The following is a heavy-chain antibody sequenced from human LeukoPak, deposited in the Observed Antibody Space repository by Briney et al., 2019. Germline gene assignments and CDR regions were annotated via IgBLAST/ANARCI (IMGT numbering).Heavy chain of an antibody. Sequence: SQTLSLTCALSGDSVSSNSAAWNWIRQSPSRGLEWLGRTYYRSKWYNDYAVSVKSRITINPDTSKNQFSLQLNSVTPEDTAVYYCARVSSSLYYDFWSGYLNYYMDVWGKGTTVTVSS. V-gene: IGHV6-1*01. J-gene: IGHJ6*03. CDR2: TYYRSKWYN. CDR1: GDSVSSNSAA. CDR3: ARVSSSLYYDFWSGYLNYYMDV. D-gene: IGHD3-3*01.